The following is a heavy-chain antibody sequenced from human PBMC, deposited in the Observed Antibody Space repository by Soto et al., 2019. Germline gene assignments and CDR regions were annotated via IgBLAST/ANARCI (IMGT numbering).Heavy chain of an antibody. J-gene: IGHJ4*02. D-gene: IGHD3-3*01. CDR3: ARHDYTYGLX. CDR2: ICAYGNSI. Sequence: GGSLRVSFAASGFSFRDYFMSWIRQAPGKGLEWVSYICAYGNSIYYAYSVKGRFTISRDDAKKSLYLHMNKLRAEETAVYYCARHDYTYGLXWGQASLLTVSX. CDR1: GFSFRDYF. V-gene: IGHV3-11*01.